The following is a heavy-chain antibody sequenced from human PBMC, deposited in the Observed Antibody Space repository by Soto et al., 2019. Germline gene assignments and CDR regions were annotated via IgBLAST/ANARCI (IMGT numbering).Heavy chain of an antibody. D-gene: IGHD3-10*01. CDR1: GFTFSSYA. J-gene: IGHJ4*02. CDR2: ISYDGSNK. CDR3: ARYHSFLWFGELRD. Sequence: QVQLVESGGGVVQPGRSLRLSCAASGFTFSSYAMHWVRQAPGKGLEWVAVISYDGSNKYYAGSVKGRFSISRDNSKHKLYLQMNRLRAEDTAVYYCARYHSFLWFGELRDWGPGTPVTVSS. V-gene: IGHV3-30-3*01.